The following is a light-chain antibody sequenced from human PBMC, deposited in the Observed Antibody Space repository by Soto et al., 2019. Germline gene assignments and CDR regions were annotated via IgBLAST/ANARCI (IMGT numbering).Light chain of an antibody. CDR1: QGISSH. J-gene: IGKJ4*01. CDR3: QHLNSYPRALS. CDR2: AAS. Sequence: DIQLTQSPAFLSASLGDRVTISCRASQGISSHLAWYQQKPGKAPELLIYAASTLQSGVPSRFSDSGSGTEFTLTISSLQPEDFATYFCQHLNSYPRALSFGGGTQVEIK. V-gene: IGKV1-9*01.